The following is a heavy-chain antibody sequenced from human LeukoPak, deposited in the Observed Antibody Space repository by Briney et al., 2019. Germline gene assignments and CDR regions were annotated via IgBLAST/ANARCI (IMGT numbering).Heavy chain of an antibody. J-gene: IGHJ3*02. CDR2: ISNSGGST. CDR3: AKQTDTTGSRGGAFDI. V-gene: IGHV3-23*01. Sequence: PGGSLRLSCAASGFTFSNYAMSWVRQAPGKGLEWVSTISNSGGSTYSADSMKGRSTISRDNSKNTLFLQMSGLGAEDTVVYYCAKQTDTTGSRGGAFDIWGQGTMVTVSS. D-gene: IGHD3-22*01. CDR1: GFTFSNYA.